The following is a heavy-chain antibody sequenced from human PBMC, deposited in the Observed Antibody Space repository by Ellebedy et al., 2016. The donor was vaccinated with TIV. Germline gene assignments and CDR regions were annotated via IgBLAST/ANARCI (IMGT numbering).Heavy chain of an antibody. D-gene: IGHD2-15*01. CDR2: IYNDGYT. V-gene: IGHV3-53*01. CDR1: GFTVSTNY. J-gene: IGHJ4*02. Sequence: GESLKISCAASGFTVSTNYMTWVRQAPGKGLEWVAVIYNDGYTFYDPFVRDRFTISRDDSTNTLYLQMNSLTADDTAVYYCARDDCSGGSCYHYWGQGTLVTVSS. CDR3: ARDDCSGGSCYHY.